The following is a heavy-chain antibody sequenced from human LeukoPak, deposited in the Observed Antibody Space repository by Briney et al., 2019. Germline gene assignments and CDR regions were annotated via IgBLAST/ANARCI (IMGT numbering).Heavy chain of an antibody. CDR1: GITLSNYG. D-gene: IGHD3-22*01. CDR3: AKRGVVIRVILVGFHKEAYYFDS. V-gene: IGHV3-23*01. CDR2: FNDSGGRR. Sequence: GGSLRLSCAVSGITLSNYGMSWVRQAPGKGLEWVAGFNDSGGRRKYADSVKGRFTISRDNSKNTLYLQMNSLRAEDTAVYFCAKRGVVIRVILVGFHKEAYYFDSWGQGALVTVSS. J-gene: IGHJ4*02.